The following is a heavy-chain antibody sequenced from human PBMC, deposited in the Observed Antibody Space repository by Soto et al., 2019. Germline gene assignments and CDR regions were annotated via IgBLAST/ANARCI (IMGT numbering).Heavy chain of an antibody. CDR3: ARDRATALTRYYYYGMDV. CDR2: INSDGSST. CDR1: VFTFSSYW. V-gene: IGHV3-74*01. Sequence: PGGALRLSCAASVFTFSSYWMHWVRQAPGKGLVWVSRINSDGSSTSYADSVKGRFTISRDNAKNTLYLQMNSLRAEDTAVYYCARDRATALTRYYYYGMDVWGQGTTVTVSS. D-gene: IGHD5-18*01. J-gene: IGHJ6*02.